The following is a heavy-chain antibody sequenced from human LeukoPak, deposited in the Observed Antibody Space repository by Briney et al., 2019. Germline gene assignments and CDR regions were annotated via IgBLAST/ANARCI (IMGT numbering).Heavy chain of an antibody. CDR2: IYSGGST. D-gene: IGHD3-22*01. CDR3: ARGNHYDSSGRFDY. V-gene: IGHV3-53*01. J-gene: IGHJ4*02. CDR1: GFTVSSDY. Sequence: PGGSLRLSCAASGFTVSSDYISWVRQAPGKGLEWVSVIYSGGSTNYADSVRARFTISRDNSKNTVYLQMNSLRVEDTAVYYCARGNHYDSSGRFDYWGQGTLVTVSS.